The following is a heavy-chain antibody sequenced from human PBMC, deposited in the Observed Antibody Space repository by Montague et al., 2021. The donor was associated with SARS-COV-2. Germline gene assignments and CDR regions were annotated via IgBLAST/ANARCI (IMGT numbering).Heavy chain of an antibody. J-gene: IGHJ6*02. CDR1: GGSFSSY. Sequence: SETLSLTCDVYGGSFSSYWNWIRQPPGRGLEWVGQISHGGGTNYNPSLKSRVTISVDTSENQVSLKLSSVTAADTAVYYCASHCGGGRCYFGMDVWGQGTTVTVSS. V-gene: IGHV4-34*01. CDR3: ASHCGGGRCYFGMDV. CDR2: ISHGGGT. D-gene: IGHD2-15*01.